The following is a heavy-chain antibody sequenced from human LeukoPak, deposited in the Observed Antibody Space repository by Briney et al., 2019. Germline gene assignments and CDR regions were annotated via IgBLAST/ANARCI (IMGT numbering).Heavy chain of an antibody. Sequence: PSETLSLTCTVSGGSISSGGYYWSWIRQHPGKGLEWIGYIYYSGSTYYNPSLKSRVTISVDTSKNQFSLKLSSVTAADTAVYYCARGSVWFGVLPPFDYWGQGTLVTVSS. CDR2: IYYSGST. V-gene: IGHV4-31*03. J-gene: IGHJ4*02. CDR3: ARGSVWFGVLPPFDY. CDR1: GGSISSGGYY. D-gene: IGHD3-10*01.